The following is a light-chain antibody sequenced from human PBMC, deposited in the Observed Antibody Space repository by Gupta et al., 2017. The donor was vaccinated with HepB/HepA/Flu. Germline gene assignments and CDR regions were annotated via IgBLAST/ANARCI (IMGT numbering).Light chain of an antibody. J-gene: IGLJ2*01. CDR2: GKN. V-gene: IGLV3-19*01. CDR1: SLRSDY. CDR3: NSRESSGNLVV. Sequence: SSELTQDPAVSVALGQTVRITCQGDSLRSDYASWYQQKPGHAPVLVIYGKNNRPSGIPDRFSVSSSGNTATLTITGAQAEDEADYYCNSRESSGNLVVFGGGTKLTVL.